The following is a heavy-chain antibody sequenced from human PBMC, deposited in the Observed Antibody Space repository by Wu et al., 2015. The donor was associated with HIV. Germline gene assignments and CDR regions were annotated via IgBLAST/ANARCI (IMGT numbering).Heavy chain of an antibody. CDR3: ATGLKTGDYEDPFEY. V-gene: IGHV1-69*13. J-gene: IGHJ4*02. D-gene: IGHD4-17*01. CDR2: FIPIFGTA. Sequence: QVQLVQSGAEVKKPGSSVKVSCKASGGTFSSFSISWVRQAPGRGLEWMGRFIPIFGTANYAQKFQGRITITADEFTSTAHMELSSLRSEDTAVYYCATGLKTGDYEDPFEYWGQGTLVSVSS. CDR1: GGTFSSFS.